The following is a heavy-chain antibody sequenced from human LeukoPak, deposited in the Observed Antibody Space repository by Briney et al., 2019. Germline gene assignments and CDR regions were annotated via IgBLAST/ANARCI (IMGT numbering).Heavy chain of an antibody. J-gene: IGHJ6*02. Sequence: SETLSLTCTVSDGSISNYYCSWIRQSPGKGLEWIGYIYYTGTTNYNPSLKSRVTISIDTSKNQFSLRLSSVTAADTAVYYCATSPGGGYELTFYYYGMVVWGQGTTVTVSS. CDR2: IYYTGTT. D-gene: IGHD5-12*01. CDR3: ATSPGGGYELTFYYYGMVV. V-gene: IGHV4-59*01. CDR1: DGSISNYY.